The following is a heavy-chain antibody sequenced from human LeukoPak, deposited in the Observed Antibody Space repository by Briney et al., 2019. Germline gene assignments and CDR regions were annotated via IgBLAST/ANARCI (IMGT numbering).Heavy chain of an antibody. J-gene: IGHJ5*02. Sequence: ASVKVSCKASGYTFTGYYMHWVRQAPGQGLEWMGRINPNSGGTNYAQKFQGRVTMTRDTSISTAYMELSRLRSDDTAVYYCARDPFHDYAFDRWFDPWGQGTLVTVSS. CDR3: ARDPFHDYAFDRWFDP. D-gene: IGHD4-17*01. CDR1: GYTFTGYY. CDR2: INPNSGGT. V-gene: IGHV1-2*06.